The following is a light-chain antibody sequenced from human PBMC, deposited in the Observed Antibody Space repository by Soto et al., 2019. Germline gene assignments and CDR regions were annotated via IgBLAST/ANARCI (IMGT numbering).Light chain of an antibody. CDR3: QTWGTGIRV. Sequence: QSVLPQSPSASASLGASVKLTCTLSSGHSNYAIAWHQQQPEKGPRYLMKVNSDGSHRKGDGIPDRFSGSSSGAQRYLTISSLRSEDEANYYCQTWGTGIRVFGTGTKLTVL. CDR2: VNSDGSH. V-gene: IGLV4-69*01. J-gene: IGLJ1*01. CDR1: SGHSNYA.